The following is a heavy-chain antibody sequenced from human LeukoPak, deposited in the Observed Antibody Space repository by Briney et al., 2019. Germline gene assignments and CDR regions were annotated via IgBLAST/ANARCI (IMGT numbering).Heavy chain of an antibody. J-gene: IGHJ4*02. D-gene: IGHD2-2*01. V-gene: IGHV4-34*01. CDR2: INHSGST. Sequence: SETLSLTCAVYGGSFSGYYWSWIRQPPGKGLEWIGEINHSGSTNYNPSLKSRATISVDTSKNQFSLKLSSVTAADTAVYYCARGRVPAARSPFDYWGQGTLVTVSS. CDR1: GGSFSGYY. CDR3: ARGRVPAARSPFDY.